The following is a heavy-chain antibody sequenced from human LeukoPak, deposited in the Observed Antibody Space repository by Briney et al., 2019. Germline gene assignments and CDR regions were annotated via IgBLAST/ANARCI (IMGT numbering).Heavy chain of an antibody. Sequence: GASVKVSCKASGGTFSSYAISWVRQAPEQGLEWMGRIIPIFGIANYAQKFQGRVTITADKSTSTAYMELSSLRSEDTAVYYCARDPRGSSGYLDDAFDIWGQGTMATVSS. V-gene: IGHV1-69*04. D-gene: IGHD3-22*01. CDR3: ARDPRGSSGYLDDAFDI. CDR2: IIPIFGIA. CDR1: GGTFSSYA. J-gene: IGHJ3*02.